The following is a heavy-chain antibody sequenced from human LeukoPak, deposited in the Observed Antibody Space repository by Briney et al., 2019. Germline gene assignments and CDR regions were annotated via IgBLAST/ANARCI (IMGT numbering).Heavy chain of an antibody. CDR3: ARHPSLYSSSWHYFDY. CDR1: GGSISSSSYY. V-gene: IGHV4-39*01. D-gene: IGHD6-13*01. Sequence: SETLSLTCTVSGGSISSSSYYWGWIRQPPGKGLEWIGSIYYSGSTYYNPSLKSRVTISVDTSKNQFSLKLSSVTAADTAVYYCARHPSLYSSSWHYFDYWGQGTLVTVSS. J-gene: IGHJ4*02. CDR2: IYYSGST.